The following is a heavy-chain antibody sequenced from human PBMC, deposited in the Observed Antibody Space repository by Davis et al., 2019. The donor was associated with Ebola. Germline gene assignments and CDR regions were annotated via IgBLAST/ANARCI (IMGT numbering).Heavy chain of an antibody. V-gene: IGHV4-4*07. J-gene: IGHJ4*02. CDR1: GGSIKTHY. CDR2: IHGSGST. D-gene: IGHD4-17*01. Sequence: PSETLSLTCTVSGGSIKTHYWSWIRQPVGKGLEWIGRIHGSGSTNYSPSLKSRVTMSVDTAKSQFALSLRSATAADTAVYYCARLTTVTASNEYWGQGSLVIVSS. CDR3: ARLTTVTASNEY.